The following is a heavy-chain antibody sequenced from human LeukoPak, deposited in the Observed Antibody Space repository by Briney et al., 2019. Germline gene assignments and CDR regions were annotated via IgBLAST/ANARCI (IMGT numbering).Heavy chain of an antibody. V-gene: IGHV3-23*01. CDR1: GFTFSSYA. J-gene: IGHJ4*02. CDR2: ISGSGGST. D-gene: IGHD1-26*01. Sequence: PGGSLRLSCAASGFTFSSYAMSWVRQAPGKGLEWVSAISGSGGSTYYADSVKGRFTISKDNSKNTLYLQMNSLRAEDTAVYYCAKDLSGSSTGPSDYWGQGTLVTVSS. CDR3: AKDLSGSSTGPSDY.